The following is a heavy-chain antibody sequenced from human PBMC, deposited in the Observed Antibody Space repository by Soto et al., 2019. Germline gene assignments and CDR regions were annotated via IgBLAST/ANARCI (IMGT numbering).Heavy chain of an antibody. CDR2: ISGSGGST. V-gene: IGHV3-23*01. CDR1: GFTFSSYA. J-gene: IGHJ4*02. Sequence: GGSLRLSCAASGFTFSSYAMSWVRQAPGKGLEWVSAISGSGGSTYYADSVKGRFTISRDNSKNTLYLQMNSLRAEDTAVYYCAKDLPFRGVVVPAASDYWGQGTLVTVSS. D-gene: IGHD2-2*01. CDR3: AKDLPFRGVVVPAASDY.